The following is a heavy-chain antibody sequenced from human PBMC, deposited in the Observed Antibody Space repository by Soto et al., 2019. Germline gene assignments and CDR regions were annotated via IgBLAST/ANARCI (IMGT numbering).Heavy chain of an antibody. CDR3: AKVASWSYDWFGP. Sequence: EVQLVESGGGLVQPGGSLRLSCAASKFSFSGYWMHWIRQAPGKGVMWVSRVNPDGSTTTYANSVKGRFTISRVNDKNTVFLQMNSQRADDTAVYYCAKVASWSYDWFGPWGQGTLGTVNS. CDR1: KFSFSGYW. D-gene: IGHD1-26*01. J-gene: IGHJ5*02. CDR2: VNPDGSTT. V-gene: IGHV3-74*01.